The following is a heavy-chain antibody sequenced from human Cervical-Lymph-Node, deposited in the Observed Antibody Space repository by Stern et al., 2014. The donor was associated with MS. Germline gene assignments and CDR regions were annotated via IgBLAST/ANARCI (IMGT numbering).Heavy chain of an antibody. CDR1: GGSITSGGSY. Sequence: QLQLQESGPGLVQPSQTLSLTCTVSGGSITSGGSYWTWIRQHPGRGLEWIGYVYSIGTTYSNPSLKSRVTISADTSKNQFFLRLSAVTAADTAVYYCARDPLGTVWWFDPWGQGTLVTVSS. D-gene: IGHD7-27*01. CDR2: VYSIGTT. CDR3: ARDPLGTVWWFDP. J-gene: IGHJ5*02. V-gene: IGHV4-31*03.